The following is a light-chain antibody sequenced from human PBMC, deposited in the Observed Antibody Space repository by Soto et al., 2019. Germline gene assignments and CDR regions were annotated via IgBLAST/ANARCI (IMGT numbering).Light chain of an antibody. J-gene: IGLJ1*01. CDR2: EVS. CDR3: CSYTSSSTLAYV. V-gene: IGLV2-14*01. Sequence: QSLLTQPASVSGSPGQSITISCAGTSSDVGGHNYVSWYQQHPGKAPKLIIYEVSNRPSGVSNRFSGSKSGNTASLTISGLQAEDEVDYYCCSYTSSSTLAYVFGTGTKLTVL. CDR1: SSDVGGHNY.